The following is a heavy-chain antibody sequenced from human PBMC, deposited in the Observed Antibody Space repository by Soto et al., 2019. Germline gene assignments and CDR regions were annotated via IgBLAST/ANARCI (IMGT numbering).Heavy chain of an antibody. Sequence: ASVKVSCKASGGTFSSYAISWVRQAPGQGLEWMGGIIPIFGTANYAQKFQGRVTITADESTGTAYMELSSLRSEDTAVYYCNTYYYDCSGYSPDAFDIWGQGTMVTVSS. CDR2: IIPIFGTA. CDR1: GGTFSSYA. V-gene: IGHV1-69*13. CDR3: NTYYYDCSGYSPDAFDI. D-gene: IGHD3-22*01. J-gene: IGHJ3*02.